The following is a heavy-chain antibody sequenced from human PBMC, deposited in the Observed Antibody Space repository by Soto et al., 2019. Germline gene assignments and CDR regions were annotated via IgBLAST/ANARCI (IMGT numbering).Heavy chain of an antibody. Sequence: EVQLLESGGGLVQPGGSLRLSCVTSGFTFSSYALSWVRLAPGKGLEWVSTMSVTDGGTYYADSVKGRFTISRDNSKNTLFLQMNSLRTEDTAVYYCAKEAGTYYLGRAPFDPWGQGTQVTVSS. CDR2: MSVTDGGT. J-gene: IGHJ5*02. D-gene: IGHD1-26*01. CDR1: GFTFSSYA. V-gene: IGHV3-23*01. CDR3: AKEAGTYYLGRAPFDP.